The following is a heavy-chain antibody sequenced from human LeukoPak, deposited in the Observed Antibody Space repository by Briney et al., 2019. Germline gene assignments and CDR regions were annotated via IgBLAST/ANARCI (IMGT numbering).Heavy chain of an antibody. CDR1: GYTFTSYY. D-gene: IGHD6-19*01. J-gene: IGHJ4*02. CDR3: ARRSGSGWYGDFEYYFDY. CDR2: INPSGGST. Sequence: GASVKVSCKASGYTFTSYYMHWVRQAPGQGLEWMGIINPSGGSTSYAQKFQGRVTMTRDMSTSTVYMELSSLRSEDTAVYYCARRSGSGWYGDFEYYFDYWGQGTLVTVSS. V-gene: IGHV1-46*01.